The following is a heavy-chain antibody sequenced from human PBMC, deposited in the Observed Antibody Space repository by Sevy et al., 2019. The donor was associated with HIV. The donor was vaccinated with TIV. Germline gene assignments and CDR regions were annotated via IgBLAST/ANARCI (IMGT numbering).Heavy chain of an antibody. CDR1: GYTFTSNY. CDR2: INPSGVSA. CDR3: ARDRAAAGKKYYYYGMDV. V-gene: IGHV1-46*01. D-gene: IGHD6-13*01. J-gene: IGHJ6*02. Sequence: ASVKVSCKASGYTFTSNYMHWVRQAPGQGLEWMGIINPSGVSASYAQKFQGRVTVTRDTSTSTVYMELSSPRSEDTAVYYCARDRAAAGKKYYYYGMDVWGQGTTVTVSS.